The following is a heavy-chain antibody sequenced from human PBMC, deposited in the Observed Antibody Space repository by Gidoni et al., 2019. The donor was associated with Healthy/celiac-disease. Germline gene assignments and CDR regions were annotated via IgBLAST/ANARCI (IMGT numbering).Heavy chain of an antibody. CDR3: AAYCSSTSCYGV. CDR1: GFTFSSYE. J-gene: IGHJ6*02. CDR2: ISSSGSTI. Sequence: EVQLVESGVGLVQPGGSLRLSCAASGFTFSSYEMNWVRQAPGKGLEWVSYISSSGSTIYYADSVKGRFTISRDNAKNSLYLQMNSLRAEDTAVYYCAAYCSSTSCYGVWGQGTTVTVSS. D-gene: IGHD2-2*01. V-gene: IGHV3-48*03.